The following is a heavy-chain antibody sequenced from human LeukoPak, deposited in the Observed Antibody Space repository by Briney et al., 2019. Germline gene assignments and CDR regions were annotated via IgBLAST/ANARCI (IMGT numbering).Heavy chain of an antibody. V-gene: IGHV1-2*02. CDR1: GYTFTGYY. D-gene: IGHD5-18*01. CDR3: ARDLWRRLWVLLDY. Sequence: ASVKVSCKASGYTFTGYYMHWVRQAPGQGLEWVGWINPNSGGTNYAQKFQGRVTMTRDTSISTAYMELSRLRSDDTAVYYCARDLWRRLWVLLDYWGQGTLVTVSS. J-gene: IGHJ4*02. CDR2: INPNSGGT.